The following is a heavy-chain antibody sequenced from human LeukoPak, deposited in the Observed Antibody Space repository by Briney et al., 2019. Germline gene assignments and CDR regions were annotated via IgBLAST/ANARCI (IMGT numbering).Heavy chain of an antibody. CDR1: GGSISSGGYY. V-gene: IGHV4-61*02. J-gene: IGHJ6*04. CDR2: IYTSGTT. Sequence: SETLSLTCTVSGGSISSGGYYWSWIRQPAGKGLEWIGRIYTSGTTNYNPSLKSRVTIPVDTSKNQFSLKVTSVTAADTALYYCARLYYYYYHVDVWGKGITVTISS. CDR3: ARLYYYYYHVDV.